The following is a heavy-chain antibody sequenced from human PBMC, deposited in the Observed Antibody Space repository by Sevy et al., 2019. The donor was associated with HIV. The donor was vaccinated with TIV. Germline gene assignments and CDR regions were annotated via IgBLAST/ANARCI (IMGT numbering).Heavy chain of an antibody. D-gene: IGHD1-26*01. CDR1: GFIFRSSW. Sequence: GGSLRLSCAVSGFIFRSSWMSWVRQAPGKGLEWVANIKEDGSEKNYVESVRGRFTISRDNAKNSLDLQMSSLRAEDMAVYHCARLSGSYYYWGQGTLVTVSS. J-gene: IGHJ4*02. CDR3: ARLSGSYYY. CDR2: IKEDGSEK. V-gene: IGHV3-7*01.